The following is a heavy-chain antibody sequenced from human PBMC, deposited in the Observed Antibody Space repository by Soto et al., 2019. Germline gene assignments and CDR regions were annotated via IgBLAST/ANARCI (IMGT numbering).Heavy chain of an antibody. CDR1: GFTFISYA. CDR3: AKDRSGEMATITSPFDY. V-gene: IGHV3-23*01. J-gene: IGHJ4*02. Sequence: GGSLRLSCSASGFTFISYAMSWVRQAPGKGLEWVSAISGSVGSTYYADSVKGRFTISRDNSKNTLYLQMNSLRAEDTAVYYCAKDRSGEMATITSPFDYWGQGTLVTVSS. D-gene: IGHD5-12*01. CDR2: ISGSVGST.